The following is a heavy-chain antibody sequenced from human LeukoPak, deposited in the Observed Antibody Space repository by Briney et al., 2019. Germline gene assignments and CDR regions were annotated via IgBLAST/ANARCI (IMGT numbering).Heavy chain of an antibody. CDR1: GPNLREFG. D-gene: IGHD4-17*01. Sequence: GGSLRLSCAASGPNLREFGLIWVRQAPGKGLEWVAVIWYDGSNKYYADFVKGRFTISRDNSKNTLYLQMNSLRAEDTAVYYCARDRYGDHDYDYGMDVWGQGTTVTVSS. CDR3: ARDRYGDHDYDYGMDV. CDR2: IWYDGSNK. J-gene: IGHJ6*02. V-gene: IGHV3-33*08.